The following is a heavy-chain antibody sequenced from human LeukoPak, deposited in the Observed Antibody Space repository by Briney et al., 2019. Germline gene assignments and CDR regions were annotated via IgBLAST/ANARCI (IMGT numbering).Heavy chain of an antibody. J-gene: IGHJ3*01. V-gene: IGHV5-51*01. Sequence: GESLKISCKASGYTFTGYWIGWVRQMPGKGLECMGVIYPGDSNTIYSTSFQGQVTIPADKSISTAYLQWSSLMASDTAMYYCARHPDKNHYDDGGPDAFDGWGQGTMVTVSS. CDR2: IYPGDSNT. CDR1: GYTFTGYW. D-gene: IGHD3-22*01. CDR3: ARHPDKNHYDDGGPDAFDG.